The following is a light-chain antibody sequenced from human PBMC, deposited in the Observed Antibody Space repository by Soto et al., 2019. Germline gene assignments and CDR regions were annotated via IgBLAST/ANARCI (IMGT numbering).Light chain of an antibody. CDR1: QSVLSSSSNKNC. CDR2: WAS. J-gene: IGKJ2*01. Sequence: DIVMTQSPDSLAVSLGERATITCKASQSVLSSSSNKNCLGWYQQKPGQPPKLLIYWASTRQSGVPDRFSGSGSGTDFTLTISSLQAEHVAVYYCQQSYGAPPYTFGQGTKLEIK. V-gene: IGKV4-1*01. CDR3: QQSYGAPPYT.